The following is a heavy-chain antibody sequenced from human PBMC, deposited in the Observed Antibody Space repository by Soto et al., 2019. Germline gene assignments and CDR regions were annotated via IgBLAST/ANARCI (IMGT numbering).Heavy chain of an antibody. V-gene: IGHV1-69*06. CDR3: ARGVYGSGNYYTGPSAFDI. D-gene: IGHD3-10*01. Sequence: QVQLEQSGAEVKKPGSSVKISCKASGGTLSDHVVSWLRQAPGQGLEWVGGTIPVFNTANYAPKFQGRVTIAADKSTNIAYMELGSLRSDDTAFYYCARGVYGSGNYYTGPSAFDIWGQGTLVIVSS. CDR2: TIPVFNTA. CDR1: GGTLSDHV. J-gene: IGHJ3*02.